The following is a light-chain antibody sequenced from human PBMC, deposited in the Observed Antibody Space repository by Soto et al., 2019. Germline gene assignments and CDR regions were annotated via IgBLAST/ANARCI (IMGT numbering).Light chain of an antibody. V-gene: IGKV3-20*01. Sequence: EIVLTQSPGTLSLSPGEIATLSCRASQSVSSYLAWYQQKPGQAPRLIIFASYSRATGIPGRFSGSGSGTDFTLTISRLEPEDFAVYYCQQYGSSAGITCGQGTRLEIK. CDR1: QSVSSY. CDR3: QQYGSSAGIT. CDR2: ASY. J-gene: IGKJ5*01.